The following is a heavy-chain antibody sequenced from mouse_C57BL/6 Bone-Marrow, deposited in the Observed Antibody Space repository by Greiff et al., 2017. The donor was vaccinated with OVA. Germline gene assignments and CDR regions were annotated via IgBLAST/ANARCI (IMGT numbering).Heavy chain of an antibody. D-gene: IGHD6-2*01. V-gene: IGHV3-6*01. CDR1: GYSITSGYY. CDR2: ISYDGSN. J-gene: IGHJ4*01. CDR3: ARAIHSLYYAMDY. Sequence: EVKLQQSGPGLVKPSQSLSLTCSVTGYSITSGYYWNWIRQFPGNKLEWMGYISYDGSNNYNPSLKNRISITRDTSKNQFFLKLNSVTTEDTATYYCARAIHSLYYAMDYWGQGTSVTVSS.